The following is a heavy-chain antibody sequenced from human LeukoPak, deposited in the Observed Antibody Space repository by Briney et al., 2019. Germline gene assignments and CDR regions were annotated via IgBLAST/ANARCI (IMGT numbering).Heavy chain of an antibody. V-gene: IGHV4-30-4*08. CDR3: ARHGKYYDFWSGYYEP. D-gene: IGHD3-3*01. CDR2: IHPSGML. J-gene: IGHJ4*02. CDR1: GASFNSDDQY. Sequence: PSETLSLTCTVSGASFNSDDQYWNWIRQSPGKGLEWIGSIHPSGMLYNNPSLESRVTMSRDTSKNQFSLKLSSVTAADTAVYYCARHGKYYDFWSGYYEPWGQGTLVTASS.